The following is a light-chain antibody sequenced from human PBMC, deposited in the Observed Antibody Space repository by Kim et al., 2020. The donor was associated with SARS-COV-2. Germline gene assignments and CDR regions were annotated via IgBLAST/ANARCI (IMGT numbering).Light chain of an antibody. J-gene: IGKJ2*01. Sequence: EIVMTQSPATLSVSPGERITLSCRASQSVSRNLAWYHQKPGQVPRPLMYGAYTRAAGVSGRFSGGGSGTEFTLTINSLQSEDFGIYYCQQYENWPYTFGQGTKLEI. CDR1: QSVSRN. V-gene: IGKV3-15*01. CDR2: GAY. CDR3: QQYENWPYT.